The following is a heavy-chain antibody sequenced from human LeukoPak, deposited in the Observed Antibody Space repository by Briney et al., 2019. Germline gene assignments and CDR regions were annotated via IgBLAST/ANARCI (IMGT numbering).Heavy chain of an antibody. V-gene: IGHV1-18*01. CDR3: ARDRGRTIFGVVPLYNWFDP. CDR1: GYTFTSYG. D-gene: IGHD3-3*01. CDR2: ISAYNGNT. Sequence: ASVKVSCKASGYTFTSYGISWVRQAPGQGLEWMGWISAYNGNTNYAQKLQGRVTMTTDTSTSTAYMELRSLRSDDTAVYYCARDRGRTIFGVVPLYNWFDPWGQGTLVTVSS. J-gene: IGHJ5*02.